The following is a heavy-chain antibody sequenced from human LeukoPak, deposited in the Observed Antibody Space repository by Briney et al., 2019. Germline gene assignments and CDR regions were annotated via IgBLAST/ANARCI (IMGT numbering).Heavy chain of an antibody. CDR3: ARGDRYSSSRFDI. Sequence: ASVKVSCKASGYTFTSYDINWVRQATGQGLEWMGWMNPNSGNTGYAQKFQGRVTMTRNTSISTAYIELSSLRSEDTAVYHCARGDRYSSSRFDIWGQGTMVTVSS. J-gene: IGHJ3*02. V-gene: IGHV1-8*01. CDR1: GYTFTSYD. D-gene: IGHD6-13*01. CDR2: MNPNSGNT.